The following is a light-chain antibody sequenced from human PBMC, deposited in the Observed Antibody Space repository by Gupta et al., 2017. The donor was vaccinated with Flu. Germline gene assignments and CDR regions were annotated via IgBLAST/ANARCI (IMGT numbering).Light chain of an antibody. J-gene: IGKJ1*01. CDR2: AAS. CDR1: QSTSTY. CDR3: QQRDSFPWT. V-gene: IGKV1-39*01. Sequence: DIQMTQSPSSLSASIGDRVTITCRASQSTSTYLNWYQQQPGKAPKLLIYAASSWQSGVPSRFSGSGYGTDFTLTINRLQSEDFATYYCQQRDSFPWTFGQGTKVEIK.